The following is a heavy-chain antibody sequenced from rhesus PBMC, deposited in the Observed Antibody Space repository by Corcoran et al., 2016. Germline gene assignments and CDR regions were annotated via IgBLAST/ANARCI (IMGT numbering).Heavy chain of an antibody. J-gene: IGHJ5-2*02. CDR1: GGSISSNY. V-gene: IGHV4S11*01. D-gene: IGHD6-37*01. Sequence: QVQLQESGPGLVKPLETLSLTCAVSGGSISSNYWSWLRQPPGKELEWIGYIDGRVSNTNNNPSLKRRGTLSVDTAKNQVARKLTAVTAADTAVYFCARSYSGGWKLDVWGRGVLVAVSS. CDR3: ARSYSGGWKLDV. CDR2: IDGRVSNT.